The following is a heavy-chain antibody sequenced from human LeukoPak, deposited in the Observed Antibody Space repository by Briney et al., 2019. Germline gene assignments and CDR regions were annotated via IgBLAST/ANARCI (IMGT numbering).Heavy chain of an antibody. D-gene: IGHD5-18*01. J-gene: IGHJ3*02. CDR1: GYTFTSYA. V-gene: IGHV1-3*01. Sequence: ASVKVSCKASGYTFTSYAMHWVRQAPGQRLEWMGWINAGNGNTKYSQKFQGRVTITRDTSASTAYMELSSLRSEDTAVYYCARDRPAHIYGYERVDAFDISGQGTMVTVSS. CDR3: ARDRPAHIYGYERVDAFDI. CDR2: INAGNGNT.